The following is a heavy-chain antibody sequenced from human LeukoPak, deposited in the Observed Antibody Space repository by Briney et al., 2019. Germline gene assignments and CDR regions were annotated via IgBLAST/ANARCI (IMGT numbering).Heavy chain of an antibody. Sequence: GGSLRLSCAASGFTFSSYSMNWVRQAPGKGLEWVAVIWYDGSNKYYADSVKGRFTISRDNSKNTLYLQMNSLRAEDTAVYYCAREDYGDYAVDYWGQGTLVTVSS. CDR3: AREDYGDYAVDY. D-gene: IGHD4-17*01. CDR2: IWYDGSNK. CDR1: GFTFSSYS. J-gene: IGHJ4*02. V-gene: IGHV3-33*08.